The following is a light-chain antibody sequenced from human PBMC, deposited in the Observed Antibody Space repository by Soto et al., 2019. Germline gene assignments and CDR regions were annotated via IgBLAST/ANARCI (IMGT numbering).Light chain of an antibody. CDR2: GAS. CDR1: QRFSNNY. CDR3: QQYGTSPWT. V-gene: IGKV3-20*01. J-gene: IGKJ1*01. Sequence: EIVVTQSPGTLYLSPGERATLSCTASQRFSNNYVAWYQQIPGQPPRVLIKGASTGVLGIPDRFSGSGSGTEFTVTITILEPADFAVYYCQQYGTSPWTFGQGTKVEL.